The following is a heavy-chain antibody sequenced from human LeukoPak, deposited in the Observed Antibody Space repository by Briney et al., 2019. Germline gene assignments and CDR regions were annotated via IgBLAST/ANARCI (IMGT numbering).Heavy chain of an antibody. V-gene: IGHV3-20*04. D-gene: IGHD3-3*01. Sequence: GGSLRLSCAASGFTFDDYGMSWVRQAPGKGLEWVSGINWNGGSTGYADSVKGRFTISRDNAKNSLYLQMNSLRAEDTALYYCARAKIAYDFWSGYLPFDPWGQGTLVTVSS. CDR2: INWNGGST. J-gene: IGHJ5*02. CDR1: GFTFDDYG. CDR3: ARAKIAYDFWSGYLPFDP.